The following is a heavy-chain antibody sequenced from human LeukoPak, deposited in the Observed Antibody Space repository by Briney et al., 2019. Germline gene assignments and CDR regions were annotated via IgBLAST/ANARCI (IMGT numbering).Heavy chain of an antibody. CDR2: ITGSGGST. D-gene: IGHD1-7*01. Sequence: GGSLRLSCAPSGFTFDNFAMTWVRQAPGKGLEWVSEITGSGGSTYYADSVKGRFTISRDNSKNTLYLQMNSLRAEDTAVYYCASELGTGRSYWGQGTLVTVSS. CDR3: ASELGTGRSY. J-gene: IGHJ4*02. V-gene: IGHV3-23*01. CDR1: GFTFDNFA.